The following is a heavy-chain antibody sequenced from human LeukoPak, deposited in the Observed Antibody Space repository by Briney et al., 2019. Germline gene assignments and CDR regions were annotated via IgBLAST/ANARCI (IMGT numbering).Heavy chain of an antibody. D-gene: IGHD2-2*01. CDR3: ARGGGYCSSTSCYEVDTAMVDY. CDR2: ISASGGTT. Sequence: GGSLRLSCAASGFTFSTYGMSWVRQAPGKGLGWVSGISASGGTTYYADSVKGRFTISRDNSKNTLYLQLNSLRAEDTAVYYCARGGGYCSSTSCYEVDTAMVDYWGQGTLVTVSS. CDR1: GFTFSTYG. V-gene: IGHV3-23*01. J-gene: IGHJ4*02.